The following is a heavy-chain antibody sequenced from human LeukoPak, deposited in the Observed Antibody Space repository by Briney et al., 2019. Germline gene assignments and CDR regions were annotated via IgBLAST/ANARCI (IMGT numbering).Heavy chain of an antibody. J-gene: IGHJ5*02. CDR3: AKGLYTSWFDP. CDR2: IRYDGISK. V-gene: IGHV3-30*02. CDR1: GFTFRSYA. Sequence: GGSLRLSCATSGFTFRSYAIHWVRHAPGKGLEWVAFIRYDGISKYYADSVKGRFTISRDNSKSTVYLQMNSLRSEDTAVYYCAKGLYTSWFDPWGQGTLVTVSS. D-gene: IGHD4/OR15-4a*01.